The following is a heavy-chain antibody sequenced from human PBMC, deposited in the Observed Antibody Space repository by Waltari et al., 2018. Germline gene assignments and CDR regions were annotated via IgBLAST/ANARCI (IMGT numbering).Heavy chain of an antibody. V-gene: IGHV4-4*08. Sequence: QVQLQESGPGLVKPSEPLSLTCTVSGDFPSDDHWTWIRPAPGKGLEWLAYHRTTGRTKCTPSLESRVTVAAVTSKKQFSLRLTSVTAVDTAVYYCARLPTRYYDSLGWGFFDQWGQGILVTVSS. J-gene: IGHJ4*02. CDR3: ARLPTRYYDSLGWGFFDQ. CDR1: GDFPSDDH. D-gene: IGHD3-22*01. CDR2: HRTTGRT.